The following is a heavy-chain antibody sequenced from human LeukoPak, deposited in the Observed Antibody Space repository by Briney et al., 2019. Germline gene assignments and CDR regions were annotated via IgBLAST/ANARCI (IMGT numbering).Heavy chain of an antibody. CDR2: INPNSGGT. CDR3: ARAEVGDLWELLLTFDY. V-gene: IGHV1-2*02. CDR1: GYTFTGSY. D-gene: IGHD1-26*01. Sequence: ASVKVSCKASGYTFTGSYMHWVRQAPGQGLEWMGWINPNSGGTNYAQRFQGRVTMTRDTSISTAYMELSRLRSDDTAVYYCARAEVGDLWELLLTFDYWGQGTLVTVSS. J-gene: IGHJ4*02.